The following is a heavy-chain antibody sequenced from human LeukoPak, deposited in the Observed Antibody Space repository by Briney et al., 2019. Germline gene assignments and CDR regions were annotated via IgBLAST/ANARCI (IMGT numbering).Heavy chain of an antibody. J-gene: IGHJ6*02. V-gene: IGHV4-4*07. CDR1: GGSISSYY. D-gene: IGHD6-6*01. CDR3: ARPVEQLVRNYYGMDV. CDR2: IYTSGST. Sequence: SETLSLTCTVSGGSISSYYWSWIRQPAGKGLEWIGRIYTSGSTNYNPSLKSRVTISVDTSKNQFSLKLSSVTAADTAVYYCARPVEQLVRNYYGMDVWGQGTTVTVSS.